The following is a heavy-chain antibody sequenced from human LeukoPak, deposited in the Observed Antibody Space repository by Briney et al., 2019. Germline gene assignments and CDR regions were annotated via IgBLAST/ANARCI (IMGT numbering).Heavy chain of an antibody. Sequence: GGSLRLSCAASGFTFSAYSMNWVRQAPGKGLEWVSYITSSSSIMYYADSVKGRFTISRDNAKSSLCLQMNSLRDEDTAVYYCARGLDPWGQGTLVTVSS. J-gene: IGHJ5*02. CDR2: ITSSSSIM. CDR3: ARGLDP. CDR1: GFTFSAYS. V-gene: IGHV3-48*02.